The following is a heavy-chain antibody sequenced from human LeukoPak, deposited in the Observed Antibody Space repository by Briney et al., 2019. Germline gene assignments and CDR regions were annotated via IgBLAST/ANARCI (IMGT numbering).Heavy chain of an antibody. CDR1: GYTFISYD. Sequence: ASMKVSCKASGYTFISYDINWVRQATGQGLEWMGWTNPNSGITGYAQKFQGRVSMTRNTSIGTAYMELSSLKSEDTAVYYCARGLYYYDSNGRTPYDYWGQGTLVTVSS. J-gene: IGHJ4*02. CDR3: ARGLYYYDSNGRTPYDY. D-gene: IGHD3-22*01. CDR2: TNPNSGIT. V-gene: IGHV1-8*01.